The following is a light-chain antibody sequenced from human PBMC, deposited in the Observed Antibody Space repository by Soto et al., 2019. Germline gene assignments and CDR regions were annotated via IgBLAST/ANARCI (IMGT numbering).Light chain of an antibody. Sequence: DIQMTQSPSTLSASVGDRVTISCRASLSISSWLAWYQQKPGKGPKLLIYKASSLESGVPSRFSVSGSVTEFTLTIRSLQPNDFAPYFCQQYNIYFWTFAQGTTVDVK. V-gene: IGKV1-5*03. CDR3: QQYNIYFWT. J-gene: IGKJ1*01. CDR1: LSISSW. CDR2: KAS.